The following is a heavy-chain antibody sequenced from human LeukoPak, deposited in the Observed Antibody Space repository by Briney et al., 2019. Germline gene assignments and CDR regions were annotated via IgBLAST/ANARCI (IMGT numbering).Heavy chain of an antibody. Sequence: ASVKVSCTASGYTFTSYGISWVRQAPGQGLEWMGWISAYNDNTNYAQKLQGRVTMTTDTSTSTAYMELRSLRSDDTAVYYCARDGSGGSTYYFDYWGQGTLVTVSS. CDR3: ARDGSGGSTYYFDY. CDR1: GYTFTSYG. CDR2: ISAYNDNT. J-gene: IGHJ4*02. D-gene: IGHD2-15*01. V-gene: IGHV1-18*04.